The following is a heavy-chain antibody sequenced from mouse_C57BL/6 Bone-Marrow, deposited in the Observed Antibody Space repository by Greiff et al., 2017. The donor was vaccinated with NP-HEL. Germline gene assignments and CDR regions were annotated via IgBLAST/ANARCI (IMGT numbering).Heavy chain of an antibody. J-gene: IGHJ4*01. V-gene: IGHV1-42*01. CDR3: ARSWAMDY. CDR2: INTSTGGT. CDR1: GYSFTGYY. Sequence: VQLQQSGPELVKPGASVKISCKASGYSFTGYYMNWVKQSPETSLEWIGEINTSTGGTTYTQKFKATATLTVDKSSSTAYMRLKSLTSEDSAVDYCARSWAMDYWGQGTSVTVSS.